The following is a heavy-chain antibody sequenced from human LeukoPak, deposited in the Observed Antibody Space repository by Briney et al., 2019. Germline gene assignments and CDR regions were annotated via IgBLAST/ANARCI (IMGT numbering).Heavy chain of an antibody. D-gene: IGHD1-26*01. CDR1: GYSFTSYW. CDR2: IYPGDSDT. Sequence: GESLKISCYGFGYSFTSYWIGWVRQMPGKGLEWMGIIYPGDSDTTYSPSFQGQVIISADKYISTAYLQWRSLKAPVTAMYYCANRYSGSYKDGFDIWGQGTMVTVSS. CDR3: ANRYSGSYKDGFDI. J-gene: IGHJ3*02. V-gene: IGHV5-51*01.